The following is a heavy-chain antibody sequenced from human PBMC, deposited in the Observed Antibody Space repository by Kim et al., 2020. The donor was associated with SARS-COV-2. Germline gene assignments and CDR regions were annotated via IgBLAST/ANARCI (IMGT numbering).Heavy chain of an antibody. D-gene: IGHD6-19*01. CDR1: GFTFSNYS. Sequence: GGSLRLSCVASGFTFSNYSMHWVRQAPGEGLEWVAVISYDGSDKKEADSVKGRFIVSRDNSKNTVFLQMDSLRLDDTGVYYCAKEDAVRVAGDFDLWGQGTLVTVSS. V-gene: IGHV3-30*18. J-gene: IGHJ4*02. CDR2: ISYDGSDK. CDR3: AKEDAVRVAGDFDL.